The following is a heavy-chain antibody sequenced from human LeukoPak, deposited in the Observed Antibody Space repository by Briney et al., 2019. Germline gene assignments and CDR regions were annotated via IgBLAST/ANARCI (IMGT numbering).Heavy chain of an antibody. J-gene: IGHJ4*02. Sequence: PGGSLRLSCAASGFTFSSYSMNWVRQAPGKGLEWVSSISSSSGYIYYADSVKGRFTISRDNAKNSLYLQMNSLRAEDTAVYYCARLTAMATGYWGQGTLVTVSS. D-gene: IGHD5-18*01. CDR2: ISSSSGYI. V-gene: IGHV3-21*01. CDR3: ARLTAMATGY. CDR1: GFTFSSYS.